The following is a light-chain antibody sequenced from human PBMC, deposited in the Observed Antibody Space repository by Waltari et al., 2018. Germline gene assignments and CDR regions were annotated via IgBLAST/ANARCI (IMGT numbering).Light chain of an antibody. V-gene: IGLV4-69*01. Sequence: QLVLTQAPSASASLGASVKLTCPLSRGHSSHVVAWHQQQPEKGPRYLMKVNSDGSHSKGDDIPDRFSGSSSGAERYLTISSLQSEDEADYYCQTGGHGTWVFGGGTKLTVL. J-gene: IGLJ3*02. CDR3: QTGGHGTWV. CDR1: RGHSSHV. CDR2: VNSDGSH.